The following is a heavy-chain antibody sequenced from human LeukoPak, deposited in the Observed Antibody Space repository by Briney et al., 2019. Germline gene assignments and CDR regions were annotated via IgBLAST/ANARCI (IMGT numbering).Heavy chain of an antibody. CDR2: ISYDGRNK. CDR3: ARGGDCGGDCADYYFDY. CDR1: GFTFSSYA. J-gene: IGHJ4*02. V-gene: IGHV3-30*04. Sequence: PGVSLSLSCAASGFTFSSYARHWVRQAPGKGLGWVAVISYDGRNKYYADSVKGRFTISRDNSKSTLYLQMNSLRAEDTAVYYCARGGDCGGDCADYYFDYWGQGTLVTVSS. D-gene: IGHD2-21*02.